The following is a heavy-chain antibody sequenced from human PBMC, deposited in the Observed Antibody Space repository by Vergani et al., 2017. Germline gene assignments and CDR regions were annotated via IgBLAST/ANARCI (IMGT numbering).Heavy chain of an antibody. D-gene: IGHD1-1*01. CDR1: GFTSSYYG. CDR2: ISYDGTQK. V-gene: IGHV3-30*03. Sequence: QVQPVESGGGVVQPGGSLRLSCVVSGFTSSYYGMHWVRQAPGKGLEWVAVISYDGTQKYYADSVKGRFTISRDNSKSTLYLQMNSLRTEDTAVYYCATKSCGTPGCQIGYFREWGQGTLVTVSS. CDR3: ATKSCGTPGCQIGYFRE. J-gene: IGHJ1*01.